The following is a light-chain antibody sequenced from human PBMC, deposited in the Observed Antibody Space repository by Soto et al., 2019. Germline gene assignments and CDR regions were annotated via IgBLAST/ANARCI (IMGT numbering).Light chain of an antibody. CDR3: LQIYFYPYT. V-gene: IGKV1-5*03. CDR1: QTVTNW. Sequence: DIQMTKSPSTLSASVGDRVTITCRASQTVTNWLAWYRQKPGKAPELLIYKAPTIESGVPSRFSGSGSGTHFTLTIDSLQPYDFATYSCLQIYFYPYTFGQGTDEELK. CDR2: KAP. J-gene: IGKJ2*01.